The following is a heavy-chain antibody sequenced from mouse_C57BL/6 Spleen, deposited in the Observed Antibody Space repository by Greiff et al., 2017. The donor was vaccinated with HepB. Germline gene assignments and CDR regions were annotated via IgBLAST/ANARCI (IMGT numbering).Heavy chain of an antibody. CDR1: GYAFSSYW. D-gene: IGHD2-2*01. J-gene: IGHJ4*01. Sequence: VQLQQSGAELVKPGASVKISCKASGYAFSSYWMNWVKQRPGKGLEWIGQIYPGDGDTNYNGKFKGKATLTADKSSSTAYMQLSSLTSEDSAVYFCARNYYGYDIYAMDYWGQGTSVTVSS. CDR3: ARNYYGYDIYAMDY. CDR2: IYPGDGDT. V-gene: IGHV1-80*01.